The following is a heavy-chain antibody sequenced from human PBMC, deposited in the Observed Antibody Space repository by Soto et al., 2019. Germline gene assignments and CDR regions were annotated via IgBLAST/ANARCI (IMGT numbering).Heavy chain of an antibody. CDR1: GGTFSSYA. CDR3: AGGLLDANYYDSSGYRT. Sequence: GASVKVSCKASGGTFSSYAISWLRQAPGQGLEWMGGIIPIFGTANYAQKFQGRVTITADKSTSTAYMELSSLRSEDTAVYYCAGGLLDANYYDSSGYRTWGQGTLVTVSS. V-gene: IGHV1-69*06. J-gene: IGHJ5*02. D-gene: IGHD3-22*01. CDR2: IIPIFGTA.